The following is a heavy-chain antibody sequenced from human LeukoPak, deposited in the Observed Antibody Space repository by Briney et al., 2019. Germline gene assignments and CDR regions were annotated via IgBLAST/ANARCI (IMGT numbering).Heavy chain of an antibody. V-gene: IGHV3-30*02. CDR3: AKAYYYYGMDV. J-gene: IGHJ6*02. CDR1: RFTFSSSG. CDR2: IWSDGSTK. Sequence: GGSLRLSCAASRFTFSSSGMHWVRQAPGKGLEWVAVIWSDGSTKYNADSVKGRFTISRDNSKNTLYLQMNSLRAEDTAVYYCAKAYYYYGMDVWGQGTTVTVSS.